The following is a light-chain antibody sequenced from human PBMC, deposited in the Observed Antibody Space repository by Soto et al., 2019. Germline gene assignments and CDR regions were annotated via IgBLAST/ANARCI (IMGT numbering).Light chain of an antibody. J-gene: IGKJ1*01. CDR2: DAS. V-gene: IGKV3-15*01. Sequence: EIVMTQSPATLSVSPGERATLSCRASQSVGRKLVWYQQKAGQAPRPLIFDASTRATGIPARFSGSGSGTDFTLTISRLEPEDFAVYYCQQYGDSPWTFGQGTKVE. CDR1: QSVGRK. CDR3: QQYGDSPWT.